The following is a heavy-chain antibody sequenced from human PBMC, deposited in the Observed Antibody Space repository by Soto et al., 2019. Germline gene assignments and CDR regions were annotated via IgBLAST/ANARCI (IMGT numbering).Heavy chain of an antibody. V-gene: IGHV3-23*01. CDR3: AKRSGSYPGLYYFDY. CDR1: GFTFSSYA. J-gene: IGHJ4*02. D-gene: IGHD1-26*01. CDR2: ISGSAGST. Sequence: GGSLRLSGAASGFTFSSYAMSWVRQAPGKGREWVSAISGSAGSTYYADSAKGRFTISRDNSKNTLYLQMNSRRAEDTAGYYFAKRSGSYPGLYYFDYWGQGTLVTVSS.